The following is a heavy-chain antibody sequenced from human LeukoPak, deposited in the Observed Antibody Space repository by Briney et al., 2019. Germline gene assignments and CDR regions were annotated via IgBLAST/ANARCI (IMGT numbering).Heavy chain of an antibody. J-gene: IGHJ5*02. V-gene: IGHV1-46*01. CDR3: ARGGCSSTSCYVFWFDP. CDR1: GYTFTSYY. D-gene: IGHD2-2*01. CDR2: INPSGGST. Sequence: ASVKVSCKASGYTFTSYYMHWVRQAPGQGLEWMGIINPSGGSTSYAQKFQGRVTMTRDTSTSTVYMELSSLRSEDTAVYYCARGGCSSTSCYVFWFDPWGQGTLVTVSS.